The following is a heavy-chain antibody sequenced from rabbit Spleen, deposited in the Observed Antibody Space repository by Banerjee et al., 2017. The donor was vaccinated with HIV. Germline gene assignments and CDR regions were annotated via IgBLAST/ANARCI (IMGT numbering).Heavy chain of an antibody. J-gene: IGHJ4*01. Sequence: EQLEESGGGLIKPEGSMTLTSKAYGGSFSDKDVMCWVRRARVKGLEWSACINPITGKAVYASWAKGRFIMSRTSSTTVTLQMTSLTAADTAAYFCAIDLTDVIGWNFGWWGQGTLVTVS. V-gene: IGHV1S45*01. CDR3: AIDLTDVIGWNFGW. CDR1: GGSFSDKDV. D-gene: IGHD1-1*01. CDR2: INPITGKA.